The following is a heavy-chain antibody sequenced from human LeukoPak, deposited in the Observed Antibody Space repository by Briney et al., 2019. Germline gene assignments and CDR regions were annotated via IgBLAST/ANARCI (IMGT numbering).Heavy chain of an antibody. CDR1: GFTVSSNY. CDR3: ARDLRTYYYDSSGYYPLDY. D-gene: IGHD3-22*01. CDR2: IYSGGST. J-gene: IGHJ4*02. V-gene: IGHV3-66*01. Sequence: GGSLRLSCAASGFTVSSNYMSWVRQAPGKGLEWVSVIYSGGSTYYADSVKGRFTISRDNSKNTLYLQMNSLRAEDTAVYYCARDLRTYYYDSSGYYPLDYWGQGTLVTVSS.